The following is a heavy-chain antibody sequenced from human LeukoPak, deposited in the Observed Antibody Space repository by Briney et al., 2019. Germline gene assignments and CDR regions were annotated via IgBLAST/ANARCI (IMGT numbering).Heavy chain of an antibody. CDR1: GFTFDDYA. J-gene: IGHJ3*02. V-gene: IGHV3-9*01. Sequence: GASLRLSCAASGFTFDDYAMHWVRQAPGKGLEWVSGISWNSGSIGYADSVKGRFTISRDNAKNSLYLQMNSLRAEDTALYYCAKDIDVRVGATDAFDIWGQGTMVTVSS. CDR2: ISWNSGSI. D-gene: IGHD1-26*01. CDR3: AKDIDVRVGATDAFDI.